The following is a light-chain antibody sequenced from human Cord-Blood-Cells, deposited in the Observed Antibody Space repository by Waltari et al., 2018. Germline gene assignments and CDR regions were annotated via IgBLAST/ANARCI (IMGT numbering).Light chain of an antibody. CDR3: SSYTSSSTLDV. CDR2: EVS. Sequence: QSALTQPASVSGSPGQSLTISCTGTSSDVGGYNSVSWYPQHPGKAPKLMIYEVSNRPSGVSNRFSGSKSGNTASLTISGLQAEDEADYYCSSYTSSSTLDVFGTGTKVTVL. J-gene: IGLJ1*01. V-gene: IGLV2-14*01. CDR1: SSDVGGYNS.